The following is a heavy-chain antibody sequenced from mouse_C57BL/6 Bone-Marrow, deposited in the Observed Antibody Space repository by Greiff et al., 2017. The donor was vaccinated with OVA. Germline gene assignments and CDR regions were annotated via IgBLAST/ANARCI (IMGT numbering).Heavy chain of an antibody. CDR3: ARWLRRHYWYCDV. CDR2: IYPGGGYT. V-gene: IGHV1-63*01. J-gene: IGHJ1*03. Sequence: VQLQQSGAELVRPGTSVKMSCKASGYTFTNYWIGWAKQRPGHGLEWIGDIYPGGGYTNYNEKFKGKATLTADKSSSTAYMQFSSLTSEDSAIYYCARWLRRHYWYCDVWGTGTTVTVSS. D-gene: IGHD2-2*01. CDR1: GYTFTNYW.